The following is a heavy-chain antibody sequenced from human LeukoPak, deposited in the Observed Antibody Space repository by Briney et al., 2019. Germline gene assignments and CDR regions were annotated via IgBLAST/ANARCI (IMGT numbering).Heavy chain of an antibody. Sequence: PSETLSLTCTVSADSITTYYWSWVRQPPGKGLEWIGYIFYSGSTNYNPSLKSRVSISIDTSKNQLSLKLSSVTAADTAVYYCARAKKSVAGFFDYWGQGSLVIVSS. CDR2: IFYSGST. D-gene: IGHD6-19*01. J-gene: IGHJ4*02. V-gene: IGHV4-59*01. CDR3: ARAKKSVAGFFDY. CDR1: ADSITTYY.